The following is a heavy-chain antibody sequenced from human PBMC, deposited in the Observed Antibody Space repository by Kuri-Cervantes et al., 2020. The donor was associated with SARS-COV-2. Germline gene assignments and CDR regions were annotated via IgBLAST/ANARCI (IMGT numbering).Heavy chain of an antibody. Sequence: SETLSLTCAVYGGSFNNYYWNWIRQPPGKGLEWIGEINHTGSTNYNPSLKSRVTISAVTSKNQFSLKLSSVTAADTAVYYCARSGSYPYYYYYMDVWGKGTTVTVSS. V-gene: IGHV4-34*01. CDR2: INHTGST. CDR3: ARSGSYPYYYYYMDV. D-gene: IGHD1-26*01. CDR1: GGSFNNYY. J-gene: IGHJ6*03.